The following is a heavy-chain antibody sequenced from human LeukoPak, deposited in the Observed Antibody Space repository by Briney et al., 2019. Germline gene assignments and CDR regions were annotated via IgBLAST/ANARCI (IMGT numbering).Heavy chain of an antibody. CDR3: ARGFRDSSGRKPDY. V-gene: IGHV1-69*13. Sequence: SVKVSCKASGGTFSSYAISWVRQAPGQGLEWMGGIIPIFGTANYAQKFQGRVTITADESTSTAYMELSSLRSEDMAVYYCARGFRDSSGRKPDYWGQGTLVTVSS. CDR2: IIPIFGTA. CDR1: GGTFSSYA. D-gene: IGHD3-22*01. J-gene: IGHJ4*02.